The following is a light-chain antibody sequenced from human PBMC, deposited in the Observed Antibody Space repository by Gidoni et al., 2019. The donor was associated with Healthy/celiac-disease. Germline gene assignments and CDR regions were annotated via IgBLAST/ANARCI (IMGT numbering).Light chain of an antibody. V-gene: IGKV3-20*01. CDR1: QSVSSSY. CDR2: GAS. Sequence: EIVLTKSPGTLYLFPGERATRACRASQSVSSSYFAWYQQKPGQAPRLLIYGASSRATGIPDRFSGSVSGTDFALTISSLEPEDFALYYCRQYGSSPYTFGQXTKLEIK. CDR3: RQYGSSPYT. J-gene: IGKJ2*01.